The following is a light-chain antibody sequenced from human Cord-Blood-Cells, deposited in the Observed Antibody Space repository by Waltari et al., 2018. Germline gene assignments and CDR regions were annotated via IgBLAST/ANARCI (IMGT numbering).Light chain of an antibody. CDR3: SSYTSSSWV. V-gene: IGLV2-14*01. J-gene: IGLJ3*02. Sequence: QSALTQPASVSGSSGQSITISCTGTSSDGGGYNYVSWYQQRPGKAPKLMIYDVSNRPSGVSNRFSGSKSGNTASLTISGLQAEDEADYYCSSYTSSSWVFGGGTKLTVL. CDR2: DVS. CDR1: SSDGGGYNY.